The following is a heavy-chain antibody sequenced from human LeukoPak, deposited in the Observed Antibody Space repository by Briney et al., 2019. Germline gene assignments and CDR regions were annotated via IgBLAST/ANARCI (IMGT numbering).Heavy chain of an antibody. CDR2: ISSTGGTT. Sequence: GGTLRLSCAASGITFSSYGMSWVRQAPGKGLEWVSSISSTGGTTYYAGSVEGRFTISRDNSKNTLYLQMNRLRADDTAVYYCVKDHGWLLYSWGQGTLVTVSS. CDR3: VKDHGWLLYS. CDR1: GITFSSYG. D-gene: IGHD3-9*01. V-gene: IGHV3-23*01. J-gene: IGHJ4*02.